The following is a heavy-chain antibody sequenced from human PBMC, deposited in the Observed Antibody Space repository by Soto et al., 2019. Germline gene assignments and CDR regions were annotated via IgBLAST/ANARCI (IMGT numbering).Heavy chain of an antibody. CDR3: ARLPRAATHTYFDY. CDR1: GGSISTYY. CDR2: IYYSGST. Sequence: SETLSLTCTVSGGSISTYYWSWIRQPPGKGLEWVGYIYYSGSTNYNPSLKSRVTISVDTSKNQFSLKLSSVTAADTAVYYCARLPRAATHTYFDYWGQGTLVTVSS. D-gene: IGHD6-13*01. V-gene: IGHV4-59*08. J-gene: IGHJ4*02.